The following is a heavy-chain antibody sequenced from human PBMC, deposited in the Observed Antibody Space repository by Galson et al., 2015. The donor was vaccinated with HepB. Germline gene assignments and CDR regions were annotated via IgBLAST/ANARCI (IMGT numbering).Heavy chain of an antibody. CDR2: IWYDGSNK. Sequence: SLRLSCAASGFTFSSYGMHWVRQAPGKGLEWVAVIWYDGSNKYYADSVKGRFTISRDNSKNTLYLQMNSLRAEDTAVYYCAREHYDSSGYYYVGAPAPLDYWGQGTLVTVSS. CDR1: GFTFSSYG. CDR3: AREHYDSSGYYYVGAPAPLDY. D-gene: IGHD3-22*01. J-gene: IGHJ4*02. V-gene: IGHV3-33*01.